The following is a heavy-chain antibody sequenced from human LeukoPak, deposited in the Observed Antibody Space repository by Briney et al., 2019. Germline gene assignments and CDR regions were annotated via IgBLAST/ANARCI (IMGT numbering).Heavy chain of an antibody. D-gene: IGHD4-17*01. CDR3: AQRTTVTYYFDY. CDR1: GRSFSGYY. J-gene: IGHJ4*02. V-gene: IGHV4-34*01. Sequence: SETLSLTCAVDGRSFSGYYWSLIRQPPGKGLEWIGEINHSGSTNYNPSLKSRVTISVDTSKNQFSLKLSSVTAADTAVYYCAQRTTVTYYFDYWGQGTLVTVSS. CDR2: INHSGST.